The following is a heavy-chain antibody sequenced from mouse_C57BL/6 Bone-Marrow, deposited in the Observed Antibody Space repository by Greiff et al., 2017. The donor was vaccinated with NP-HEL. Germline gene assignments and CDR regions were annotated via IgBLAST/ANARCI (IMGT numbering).Heavy chain of an antibody. Sequence: EVQLQQSVAELVRPGASVKLSCTASGFNIKNTYMHWVKQRPDKGLEGIGRIDPANGNTKYAPKFQGKATITADTSSNTAYLQLSSRTSDDTAIYYCASYYGSSSFAYWGQGTLVTVSA. D-gene: IGHD1-1*01. CDR1: GFNIKNTY. J-gene: IGHJ3*01. V-gene: IGHV14-3*01. CDR3: ASYYGSSSFAY. CDR2: IDPANGNT.